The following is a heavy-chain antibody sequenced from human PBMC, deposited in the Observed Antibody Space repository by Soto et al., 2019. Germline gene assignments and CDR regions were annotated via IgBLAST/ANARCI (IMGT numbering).Heavy chain of an antibody. D-gene: IGHD3-10*01. V-gene: IGHV4-30-2*01. Sequence: PSETLSITCAVSGGSMSSGGYSWSWIRQPPGKGLEWIGSIYHSGSTYYNPSLKSRVTISVDTSRNQFSLRLNSVTAADTAVYYCARQIADASGTYDFANWGQGTLVPVYS. CDR2: IYHSGST. CDR3: ARQIADASGTYDFAN. CDR1: GGSMSSGGYS. J-gene: IGHJ4*02.